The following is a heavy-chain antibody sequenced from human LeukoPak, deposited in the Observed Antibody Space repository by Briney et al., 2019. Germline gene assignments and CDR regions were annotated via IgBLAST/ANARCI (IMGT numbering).Heavy chain of an antibody. Sequence: GGSLRLSCAASGFTFSSYGMHWVRQAPGKGLEWVAFIRYDGSNKYYADSVKGRFTISRDNSKNTLYLQMNSLRAEDTAVYYCAGGSIAEEDAFDIWGQGTMVTVSS. D-gene: IGHD6-13*01. CDR3: AGGSIAEEDAFDI. CDR1: GFTFSSYG. CDR2: IRYDGSNK. V-gene: IGHV3-30*02. J-gene: IGHJ3*02.